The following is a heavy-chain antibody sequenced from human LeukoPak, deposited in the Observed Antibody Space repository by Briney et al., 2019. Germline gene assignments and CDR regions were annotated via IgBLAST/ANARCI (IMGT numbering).Heavy chain of an antibody. J-gene: IGHJ6*03. V-gene: IGHV4-4*07. D-gene: IGHD4-17*01. Sequence: SETLSLTCTVSGGSISSYYWSWIRQPAGKGLEWIGRIYTSGSTYYNPSLKSRITISVDTSKNQFSLELSSVTAADTAVYYCARVAWGYGDYDVYYYYYMDVWGKGTTVTVSS. CDR3: ARVAWGYGDYDVYYYYYMDV. CDR1: GGSISSYY. CDR2: IYTSGST.